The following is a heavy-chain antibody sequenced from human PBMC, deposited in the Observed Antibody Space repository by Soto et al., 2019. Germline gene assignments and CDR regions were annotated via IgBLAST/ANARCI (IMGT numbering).Heavy chain of an antibody. V-gene: IGHV3-74*01. D-gene: IGHD6-19*01. J-gene: IGHJ4*02. CDR1: GFIFSSYW. Sequence: GGSLRVSCAASGFIFSSYWMHWVRQAPGEGLVWVSRIKSDGSSINYADSVKGRFTISRDNSKNTLYLQMNSLRAEDTAVYYCAKVGRGIAVAGTIDYWGQGTLVTVSS. CDR2: IKSDGSSI. CDR3: AKVGRGIAVAGTIDY.